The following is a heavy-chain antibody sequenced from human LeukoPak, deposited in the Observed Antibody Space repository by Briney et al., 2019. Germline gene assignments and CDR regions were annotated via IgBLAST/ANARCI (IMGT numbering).Heavy chain of an antibody. Sequence: ASVKVSCKASGYTFTGYYMHWVRQAPEQGLEWMGWINPNSGGTNYAQKFQGRVTMTRDTSISTAYMELSRLRSDDTAVYYCARDHCSSTSCSIFDYWGQGTLVTVSS. D-gene: IGHD2-2*01. CDR1: GYTFTGYY. V-gene: IGHV1-2*02. CDR3: ARDHCSSTSCSIFDY. J-gene: IGHJ4*02. CDR2: INPNSGGT.